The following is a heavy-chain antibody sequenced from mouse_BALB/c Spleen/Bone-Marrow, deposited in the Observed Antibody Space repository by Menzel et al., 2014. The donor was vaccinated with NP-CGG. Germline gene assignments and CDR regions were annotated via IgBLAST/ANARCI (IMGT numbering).Heavy chain of an antibody. D-gene: IGHD1-1*01. J-gene: IGHJ1*01. CDR3: ASYYGSSWYFDV. CDR2: INPYSGGT. CDR1: GYSFTGYT. V-gene: IGHV1-18*01. Sequence: EVQLQQSGPELVKPGASMKISCKTSGYSFTGYTMNWVKQSHGKNLEWIGLINPYSGGTSYNQKFKGKATLTVDKSSSTAYMELFSLTSEDSAVYYCASYYGSSWYFDVWGAGTTVTVSS.